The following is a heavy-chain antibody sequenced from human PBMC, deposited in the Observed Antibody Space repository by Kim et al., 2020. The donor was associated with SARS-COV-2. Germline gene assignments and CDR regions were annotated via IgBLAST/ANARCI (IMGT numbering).Heavy chain of an antibody. J-gene: IGHJ4*02. CDR3: AALDSVQVPGGI. V-gene: IGHV3-48*03. Sequence: YVDSVKGRFTMSRDNAKKPLYLQMNSLRTEDTAIYYCAALDSVQVPGGIWGQGTLVTVSS. D-gene: IGHD3-10*01.